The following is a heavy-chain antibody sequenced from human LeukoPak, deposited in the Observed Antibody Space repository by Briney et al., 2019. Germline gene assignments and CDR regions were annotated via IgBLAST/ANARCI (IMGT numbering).Heavy chain of an antibody. CDR2: INPNSGGT. CDR3: ARSTDCTNGVCYATDFDY. CDR1: GYTFTGYY. Sequence: ASVKVSCKASGYTFTGYYMHWVRQAPGQGLEWMGWINPNSGGTNYAQKFQGRVTMTRDTSISTAYMELSRLRSDDAAVYYCARSTDCTNGVCYATDFDYWGQGTLVTVSS. J-gene: IGHJ4*02. V-gene: IGHV1-2*02. D-gene: IGHD2-8*01.